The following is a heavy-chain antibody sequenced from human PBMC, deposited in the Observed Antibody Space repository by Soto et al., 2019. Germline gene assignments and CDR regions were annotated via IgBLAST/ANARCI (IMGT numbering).Heavy chain of an antibody. CDR3: ARGFRLRAAAGQNDAFDI. V-gene: IGHV1-18*01. CDR2: ISAYNGNT. J-gene: IGHJ3*02. D-gene: IGHD6-13*01. CDR1: GYTFTSYG. Sequence: GASVKVSCKASGYTFTSYGISWVRQAPGQGLEWMGWISAYNGNTNYAQKLQGRVTMTTDTSTSTAYMELRSLRSDDTAVYYCARGFRLRAAAGQNDAFDIWGQGTMVTVSS.